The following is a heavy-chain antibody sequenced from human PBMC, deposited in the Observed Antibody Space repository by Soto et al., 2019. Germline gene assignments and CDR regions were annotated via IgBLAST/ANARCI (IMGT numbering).Heavy chain of an antibody. V-gene: IGHV3-23*01. D-gene: IGHD6-19*01. J-gene: IGHJ4*02. CDR2: VSGSGGSK. CDR3: AKARYSSDWYYFDY. Sequence: GGSLRLSCAASGFTFNGYAMTWVRQAPGKGLEWVSSVSGSGGSKYYADSVKGRFTISRDNSKSTLYLQMDSLRAEDTAVYYCAKARYSSDWYYFDYWGQGTLVTVPQ. CDR1: GFTFNGYA.